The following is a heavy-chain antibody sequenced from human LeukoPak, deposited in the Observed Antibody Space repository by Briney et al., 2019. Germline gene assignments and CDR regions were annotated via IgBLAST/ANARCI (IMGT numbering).Heavy chain of an antibody. CDR3: ARNYYYYYMDV. J-gene: IGHJ6*03. V-gene: IGHV4-59*01. CDR1: GGSISSYY. Sequence: SETLSLTCTVSGGSISSYYWSWIRQPPGKGLEWIGYIYYSGSTNYNPSLKSRVTISVDTSKNQFSLKLSSVTAADTAVYYCARNYYYYYMDVWGKGTTVTVSS. CDR2: IYYSGST.